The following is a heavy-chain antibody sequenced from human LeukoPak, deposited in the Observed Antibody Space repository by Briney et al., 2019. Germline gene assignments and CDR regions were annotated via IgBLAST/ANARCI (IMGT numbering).Heavy chain of an antibody. CDR3: ASGTTVTTYYYYGMDV. V-gene: IGHV1-69*04. CDR1: GGTFSSYA. CDR2: IIPILGIA. J-gene: IGHJ6*02. D-gene: IGHD4-17*01. Sequence: SVKVSCKACGGTFSSYAISWVRQAPGQGLEWMGRIIPILGIANYAQKFQGRVTITADKSTSTAYMELSSLRSEDTAVYYCASGTTVTTYYYYGMDVWGQGTTVTVSS.